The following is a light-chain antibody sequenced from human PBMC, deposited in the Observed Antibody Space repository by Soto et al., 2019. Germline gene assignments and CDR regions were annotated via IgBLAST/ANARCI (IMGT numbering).Light chain of an antibody. CDR2: GAS. J-gene: IGKJ1*01. Sequence: EIVMTQSPATLSVSPGERATVSCRASQSISSNLAWYQQKPGQAPRLLIYGASTRATGIPAWFSGSGSGTEFTLTISSLQSEDFAIYYCQQYNNWPRTFGQGTKVEIK. V-gene: IGKV3-15*01. CDR1: QSISSN. CDR3: QQYNNWPRT.